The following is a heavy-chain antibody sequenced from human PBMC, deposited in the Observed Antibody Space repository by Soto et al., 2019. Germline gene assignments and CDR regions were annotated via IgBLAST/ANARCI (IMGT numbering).Heavy chain of an antibody. D-gene: IGHD3-10*01. CDR1: GFSLTTDGEG. CDR3: AHSRNLITEDAQVGDFDY. V-gene: IGHV2-5*02. J-gene: IGHJ4*02. Sequence: QITLKESGPTLVKPAQTLALTCSFSGFSLTTDGEGVGWVRQPPGEALEWLALIYWDDDERYSPSLKTRLTITKEPAKNQVVLLMTNMDPVDTATYYCAHSRNLITEDAQVGDFDYWGQGTLVTVSS. CDR2: IYWDDDE.